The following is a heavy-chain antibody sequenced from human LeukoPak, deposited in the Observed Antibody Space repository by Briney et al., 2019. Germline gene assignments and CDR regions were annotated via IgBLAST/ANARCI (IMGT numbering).Heavy chain of an antibody. J-gene: IGHJ1*01. V-gene: IGHV3-74*01. Sequence: GGSLRLSCAASGFTFSSFWMHWVRQAPGEGLVFISRINTDGSGTNYVDSVKGRFTISRDNAKNMLYLQMNSLRVEDTAVYYCARDLEGYYDSSGLRGQGTLVTVSS. D-gene: IGHD3-22*01. CDR3: ARDLEGYYDSSGL. CDR2: INTDGSGT. CDR1: GFTFSSFW.